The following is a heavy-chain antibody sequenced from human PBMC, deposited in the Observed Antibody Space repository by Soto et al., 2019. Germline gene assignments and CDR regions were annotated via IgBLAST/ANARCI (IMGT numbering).Heavy chain of an antibody. D-gene: IGHD3-10*01. CDR1: GFAFSTFS. V-gene: IGHV3-48*01. J-gene: IGHJ4*02. Sequence: QPAGSLRLSCEPSGFAFSTFSLNWFRQAPGKGLEWISYISSGGTISHYADSVRGRFTISRDNAKNSLSLQMNSLRAEDTAVYYCATNYYYSGSDRYYFHYWGQGP. CDR3: ATNYYYSGSDRYYFHY. CDR2: ISSGGTIS.